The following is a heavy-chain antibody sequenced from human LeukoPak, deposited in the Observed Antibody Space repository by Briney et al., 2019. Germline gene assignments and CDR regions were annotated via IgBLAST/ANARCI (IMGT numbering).Heavy chain of an antibody. CDR2: IYGSGST. J-gene: IGHJ4*02. D-gene: IGHD2-15*01. CDR3: ARNVSWYSHDI. V-gene: IGHV4-59*08. Sequence: SETLSLTCTVSGDSLSSNYWSWIRQPPGKGLEWIGYIYGSGSTHYDPSLRSRVTISEDTSKNQFSLKLTSVTAADTAVYYCARNVSWYSHDIWGQGTLVTVSS. CDR1: GDSLSSNY.